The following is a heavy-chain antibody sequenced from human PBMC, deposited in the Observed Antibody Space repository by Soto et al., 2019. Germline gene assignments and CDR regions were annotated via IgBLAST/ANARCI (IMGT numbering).Heavy chain of an antibody. V-gene: IGHV1-69*13. J-gene: IGHJ6*02. CDR3: ASSNSGDHARDYYYGMDV. Sequence: SVKVSCKASGGTFSSYAISWVRQAPGQGLEWMGGIIPIFGTANYAQKFQGRVTITADESTSTAYMELSSLRSEDTAVYYCASSNSGDHARDYYYGMDVWGQGTTVTVSS. CDR1: GGTFSSYA. D-gene: IGHD2-2*01. CDR2: IIPIFGTA.